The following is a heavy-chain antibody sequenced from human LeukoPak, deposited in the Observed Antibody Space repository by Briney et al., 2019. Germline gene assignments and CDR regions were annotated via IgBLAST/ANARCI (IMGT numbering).Heavy chain of an antibody. CDR3: ARDGLDTAMGDYYYYYMDV. CDR1: GFSFSIYS. D-gene: IGHD5-18*01. CDR2: ISSSSSDI. J-gene: IGHJ6*03. Sequence: GGSLRLSCAAAGFSFSIYSMNWVRQAPGRGLEWVSSISSSSSDIYYADSVKGRFTIARDNAKNTLYLQMNSLRAEDTAVYYCARDGLDTAMGDYYYYYMDVWGKGTTVTVSS. V-gene: IGHV3-21*01.